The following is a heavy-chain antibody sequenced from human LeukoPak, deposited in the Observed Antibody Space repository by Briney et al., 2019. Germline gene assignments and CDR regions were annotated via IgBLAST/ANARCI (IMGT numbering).Heavy chain of an antibody. J-gene: IGHJ5*02. D-gene: IGHD3-16*02. CDR1: GFTFSSYS. V-gene: IGHV3-21*01. CDR3: ARGRYDYVWGSYRLPPNWFDP. Sequence: GGSLRLSCAASGFTFSSYSMNWVRQAPGKGLEWVSSISSSSSYIYYADSVKGRFTISRDNAKNSLYLQMNSLRAEDTAVYYRARGRYDYVWGSYRLPPNWFDPWGQGTLVTVSS. CDR2: ISSSSSYI.